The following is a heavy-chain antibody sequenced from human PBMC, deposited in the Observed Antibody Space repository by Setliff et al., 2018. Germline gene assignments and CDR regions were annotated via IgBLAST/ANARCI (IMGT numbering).Heavy chain of an antibody. V-gene: IGHV3-53*01. CDR2: IDRGETTT. D-gene: IGHD1-7*01. CDR3: AKPSWNYIADWFDP. J-gene: IGHJ5*02. Sequence: PGGSLRLSCAASVFNVSSNYMSWVGQSPGKGLEGGSVIDRGETTTAYAYYVKGRIIITRDNSKNTLYLQMNSLRVDDTAVYYCAKPSWNYIADWFDPWGQGTLVTVSS. CDR1: VFNVSSNY.